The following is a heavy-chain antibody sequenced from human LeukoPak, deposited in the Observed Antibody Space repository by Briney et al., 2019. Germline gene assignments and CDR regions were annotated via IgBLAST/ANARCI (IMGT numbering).Heavy chain of an antibody. CDR2: INRSGST. Sequence: PSETLSLTCAVYGGSFSGYYWSWIRQPPGKGLEWIGEINRSGSTNYNPSLKSRVTISVDTSKNQFSLKLSSVTAADTAVYYCARGRRGYYYDSSGYYPFDYWGQGTLVTVSS. CDR1: GGSFSGYY. CDR3: ARGRRGYYYDSSGYYPFDY. D-gene: IGHD3-22*01. V-gene: IGHV4-34*01. J-gene: IGHJ4*02.